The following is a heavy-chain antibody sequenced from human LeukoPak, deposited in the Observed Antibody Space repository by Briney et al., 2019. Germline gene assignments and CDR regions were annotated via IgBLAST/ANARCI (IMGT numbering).Heavy chain of an antibody. V-gene: IGHV4-38-2*01. CDR3: ARVNRWGDYVVSAFDI. J-gene: IGHJ3*02. CDR2: IHYSGST. Sequence: SSETLSLTCAVSGYSISSAFYWGWIRQSSGKGLEWIGTIHYSGSTSYNPSLKSRVTISVDTSKNQFSLKLRSVTAADTAVYYCARVNRWGDYVVSAFDIWGQGTMVTVSS. CDR1: GYSISSAFY. D-gene: IGHD4-17*01.